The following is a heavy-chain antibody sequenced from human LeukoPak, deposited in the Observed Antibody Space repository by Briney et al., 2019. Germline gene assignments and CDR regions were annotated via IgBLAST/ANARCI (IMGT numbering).Heavy chain of an antibody. CDR3: ARFLVAVDAFDI. D-gene: IGHD2-8*02. V-gene: IGHV4-61*02. J-gene: IGHJ3*02. Sequence: SQTLSLTCTVSGGSISSGSYYWSWIRQPAGKGLEWIGRIYTSGSTNYNPSLKCRVTISVDTSKNQFSLKLSSVTAADTAVYYCARFLVAVDAFDIWGQGTMVTVSS. CDR1: GGSISSGSYY. CDR2: IYTSGST.